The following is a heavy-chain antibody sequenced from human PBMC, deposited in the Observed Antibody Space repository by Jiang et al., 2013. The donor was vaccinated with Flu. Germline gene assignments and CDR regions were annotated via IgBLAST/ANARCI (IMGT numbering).Heavy chain of an antibody. CDR3: ARGGGHCYDTTCRHQNWFDP. CDR2: IYYSGRT. V-gene: IGHV4-59*01. Sequence: PGLVKPSETLSLTCTVSGGSISTYFWSWIRMAPGKGLEWIGYIYYSGRTDXNPSLKSRVTISVDSSKNQFSLKLYSVTAADTAVYYCARGGGHCYDTTCRHQNWFDPWGQGTLVTVSS. D-gene: IGHD3-3*01. CDR1: GGSISTYF. J-gene: IGHJ5*02.